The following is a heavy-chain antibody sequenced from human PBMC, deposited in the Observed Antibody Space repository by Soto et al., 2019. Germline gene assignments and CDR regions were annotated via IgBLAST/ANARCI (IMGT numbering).Heavy chain of an antibody. CDR2: INHSGIT. CDR1: GGSFSGYY. V-gene: IGHV4-34*01. J-gene: IGHJ4*02. Sequence: VQLEQWGAGLLMPSETLSLTCAVYGGSFSGYYWSWIRQPPGKGLECLGEINHSGITDYNPSLKSRITISIDPSKKQFSLKLNAVTAADTAVYYCAIGPRMWLAGGGYWGQGTQVTVSS. CDR3: AIGPRMWLAGGGY. D-gene: IGHD6-19*01.